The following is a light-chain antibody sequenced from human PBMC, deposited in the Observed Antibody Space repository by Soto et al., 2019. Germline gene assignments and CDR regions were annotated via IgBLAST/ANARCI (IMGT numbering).Light chain of an antibody. CDR1: QSLVSSDGHTY. J-gene: IGKJ2*01. CDR3: LQGPHWPNT. Sequence: DVVMTQSPLSLPVTLGQPASISCRSSQSLVSSDGHTYLNWFQQRPGQSPRRLIYKVFNRDSGVPDRFSGSGSGTDFTLIINRVEAEDFGVYYCLQGPHWPNTFGQGTQLEIK. V-gene: IGKV2-30*01. CDR2: KVF.